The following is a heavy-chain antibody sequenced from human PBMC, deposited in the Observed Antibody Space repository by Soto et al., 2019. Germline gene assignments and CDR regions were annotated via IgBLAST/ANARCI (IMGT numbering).Heavy chain of an antibody. Sequence: QVQLVQSGAEVKKPGSSVKVSCKASGGTFSSYSINWVRQAPGQGLEWMGGIIPIFGTANYAQKFQGRVSITADESTSTAYMALSSLRSEDTAVYYCARDGGRHSGGIDYWGQGTLVTVSS. CDR1: GGTFSSYS. CDR2: IIPIFGTA. J-gene: IGHJ4*02. CDR3: ARDGGRHSGGIDY. V-gene: IGHV1-69*01. D-gene: IGHD1-26*01.